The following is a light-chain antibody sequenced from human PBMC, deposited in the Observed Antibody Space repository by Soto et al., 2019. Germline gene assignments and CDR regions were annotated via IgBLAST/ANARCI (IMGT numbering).Light chain of an antibody. CDR1: SSNIGRDT. CDR3: SSYTSTNTLAV. CDR2: S. V-gene: IGLV1-44*01. J-gene: IGLJ1*01. Sequence: QSVLTLPPSASGPPGQRVTFTCSGCSSNIGRDTVNLYRQLPGTAPSRRPSGVPDRFSGSKSATSAPLAVSGLQSEAGANYYCSSYTSTNTLAVFGTGTKLTVL.